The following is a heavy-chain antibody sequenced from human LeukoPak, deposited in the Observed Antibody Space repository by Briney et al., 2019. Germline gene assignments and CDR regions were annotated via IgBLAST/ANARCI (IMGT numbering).Heavy chain of an antibody. V-gene: IGHV3-74*01. CDR1: GFSFSRYW. Sequence: GGSLRLSCAASGFSFSRYWMHWVRQAPGKGPVWVSRINTDGRSTTYADSVKGRFTISRDNAKNTLYLQMHSLRAEDTAVYYCARETETHGGVIDYWGQGILVTVSS. D-gene: IGHD1-7*01. J-gene: IGHJ4*02. CDR3: ARETETHGGVIDY. CDR2: INTDGRST.